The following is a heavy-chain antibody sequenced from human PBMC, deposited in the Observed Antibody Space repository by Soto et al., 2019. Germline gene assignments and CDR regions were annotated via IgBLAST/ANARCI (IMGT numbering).Heavy chain of an antibody. CDR1: ESIFSGYD. D-gene: IGHD1-20*01. J-gene: IGHJ6*02. V-gene: IGHV3-11*06. Sequence: GGSLRLSCAAPESIFSGYDMHWVRQAPGKGLEWVSYISSSSSYTNYADSVKGRFTISRDNAKNSLYLQMNSLRAEDTAVYYCARALTGTGYGMDVWGQGTTVTVSS. CDR2: ISSSSSYT. CDR3: ARALTGTGYGMDV.